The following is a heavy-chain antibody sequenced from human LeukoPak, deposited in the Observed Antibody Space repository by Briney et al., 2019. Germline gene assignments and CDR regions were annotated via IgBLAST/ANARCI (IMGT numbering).Heavy chain of an antibody. CDR3: ARGGPAAMFYWFDP. J-gene: IGHJ5*02. V-gene: IGHV1-2*02. D-gene: IGHD2-2*01. Sequence: ASVKVSCKASGYTFTSYDINWVRQATGQGLEWMGWINPNSGGTNYAQKFQGSVTMTRDTSISTAYMELSRLRSDDTAVYYCARGGPAAMFYWFDPWGQGTLVTVSS. CDR2: INPNSGGT. CDR1: GYTFTSYD.